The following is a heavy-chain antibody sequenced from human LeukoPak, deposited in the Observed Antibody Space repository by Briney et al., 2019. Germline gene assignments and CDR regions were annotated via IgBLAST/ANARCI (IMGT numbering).Heavy chain of an antibody. D-gene: IGHD2-2*02. Sequence: SETLSLTCTVSGGSIRSGDYYWSWIRQPPGKGLEWIGYIYYSGSTYYNPSLKSRVTTSVDTSKNQFSLKLSSVTAADTAVYYCARGPYPVFDYWGQGALVTVSS. CDR3: ARGPYPVFDY. J-gene: IGHJ4*02. CDR2: IYYSGST. CDR1: GGSIRSGDYY. V-gene: IGHV4-30-4*01.